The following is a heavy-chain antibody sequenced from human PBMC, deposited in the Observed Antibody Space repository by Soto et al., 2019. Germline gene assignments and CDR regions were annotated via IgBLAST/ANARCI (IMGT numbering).Heavy chain of an antibody. D-gene: IGHD2-21*01. CDR3: ARVVDVRPATYSGMDG. J-gene: IGHJ6*02. V-gene: IGHV1-18*01. CDR2: ISAYNGKT. CDR1: GYTFTSYG. Sequence: ASVKVSCKASGYTFTSYGISWVRQAPGQGLEWMGWISAYNGKTNYAQKLQGRVTMTTDTSTSTAYMELRSLRSDDTAVYYCARVVDVRPATYSGMDGWGPGTRVTVS.